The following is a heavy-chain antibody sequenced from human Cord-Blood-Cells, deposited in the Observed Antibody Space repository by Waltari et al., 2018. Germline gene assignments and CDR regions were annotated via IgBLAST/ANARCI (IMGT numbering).Heavy chain of an antibody. CDR2: ISYDGSNK. CDR3: AKDYRFLEWLFDY. V-gene: IGHV3-30*18. CDR1: GFTFSISG. Sequence: QVQLVESGGGVVQPGRSLRHSCAASGFTFSISGMHGVRQAPGKGLEWVEVISYDGSNKYYADSVKGRFTISRDNSKNTLYLQMNSLRAEDTAVYYCAKDYRFLEWLFDYWGQGTLVTVSS. D-gene: IGHD3-3*01. J-gene: IGHJ4*02.